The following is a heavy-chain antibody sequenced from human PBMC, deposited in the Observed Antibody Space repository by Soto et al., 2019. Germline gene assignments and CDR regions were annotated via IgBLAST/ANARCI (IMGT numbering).Heavy chain of an antibody. CDR1: GFDFSNYA. V-gene: IGHV3-23*01. CDR2: ISRSSNVI. D-gene: IGHD4-17*01. Sequence: EVQLLESGGDLVQPGGSLRLSCAASGFDFSNYAVTWVRQAQGKGLEWVSSISRSSNVIYYADSVKGRFIISRDNSKNTLYLQMNRLRAEDTDRYYCAKDPNGDYIGAFDDWGQGTLVTVSS. J-gene: IGHJ4*02. CDR3: AKDPNGDYIGAFDD.